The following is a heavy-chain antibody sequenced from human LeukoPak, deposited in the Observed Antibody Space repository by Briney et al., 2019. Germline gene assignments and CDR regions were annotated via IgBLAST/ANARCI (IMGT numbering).Heavy chain of an antibody. V-gene: IGHV1-46*03. CDR3: AKGRSDFFAYYYYLDV. Sequence: ASVKVSCKASGYTLTSNYIHWVRQAPGQGIEWMGLINPSGGSTTYAQKFQGRVTMTRHTSTSTVYMELTSLRSEDTAVYYCAKGRSDFFAYYYYLDVWGKGTTVTVSS. D-gene: IGHD2-21*02. CDR2: INPSGGST. J-gene: IGHJ6*03. CDR1: GYTLTSNY.